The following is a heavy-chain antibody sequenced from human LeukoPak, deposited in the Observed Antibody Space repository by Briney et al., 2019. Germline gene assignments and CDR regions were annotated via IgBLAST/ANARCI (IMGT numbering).Heavy chain of an antibody. CDR1: GFPFSSYA. Sequence: GGSLRLSCAASGFPFSSYAMSWVRQAPGKGLEWVSAIVGDGGSTYYADSVKGRFTVSRDNAKNSLYLQMNSLRAEDTAVYYCAREYHDSSGSPYFDYWGQGTLVTVSS. V-gene: IGHV3-23*01. CDR2: IVGDGGST. CDR3: AREYHDSSGSPYFDY. J-gene: IGHJ4*02. D-gene: IGHD3-22*01.